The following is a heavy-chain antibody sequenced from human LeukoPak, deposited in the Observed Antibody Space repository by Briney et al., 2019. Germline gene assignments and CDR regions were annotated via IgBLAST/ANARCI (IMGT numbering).Heavy chain of an antibody. CDR2: ISSSSSYI. CDR1: GFTFSSYS. CDR3: ARDQEIGYCSSTSCYNLGAFDI. V-gene: IGHV3-21*01. J-gene: IGHJ3*02. Sequence: GGSLRLSCAASGFTFSSYSMNWVRQAPGKGLEWVSSISSSSSYIYYADSVKGRFTISRDNAKNSLYLQMNSLRAEDTAVYYCARDQEIGYCSSTSCYNLGAFDIWGQGTMVTVSS. D-gene: IGHD2-2*02.